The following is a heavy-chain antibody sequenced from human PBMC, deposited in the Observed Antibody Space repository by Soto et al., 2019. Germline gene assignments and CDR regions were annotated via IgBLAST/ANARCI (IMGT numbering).Heavy chain of an antibody. CDR3: ASWGRGGFDP. D-gene: IGHD3-16*01. CDR2: INHSGST. CDR1: GGSFSGYY. V-gene: IGHV4-34*01. J-gene: IGHJ5*02. Sequence: TLSLTCAVYGGSFSGYYWSWIRQPPGKGLEWIGEINHSGSTNYNPSLKSRVTISVDTSKNQFSLKLSSVTAADTAVYYCASWGRGGFDPWGQGTLVTVSS.